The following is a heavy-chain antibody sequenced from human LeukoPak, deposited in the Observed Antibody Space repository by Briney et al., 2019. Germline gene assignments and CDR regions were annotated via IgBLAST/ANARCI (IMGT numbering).Heavy chain of an antibody. CDR1: GFTFSGYP. V-gene: IGHV3-30-3*01. J-gene: IGHJ6*02. CDR3: ARDEMEGYSGYGLNYYQYGMDV. CDR2: ISYDGSNK. D-gene: IGHD5-12*01. Sequence: GKSLRLSCAASGFTFSGYPIHWVRQAPGKGLEWVAVISYDGSNKYYADSVKGRFTISRDNSKNTLYLQMNSLRDEDTAVYYCARDEMEGYSGYGLNYYQYGMDVWGQGTTVTVSS.